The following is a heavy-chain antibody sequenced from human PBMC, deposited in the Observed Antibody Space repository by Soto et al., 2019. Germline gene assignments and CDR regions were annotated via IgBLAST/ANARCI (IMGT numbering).Heavy chain of an antibody. D-gene: IGHD5-18*01. J-gene: IGHJ6*02. CDR2: ISAYNGNT. V-gene: IGHV1-18*01. Sequence: QVQLVQSGAEVKKPGASVKVSCKASGYTCTSYGISWVRQAPGQGLEWMGWISAYNGNTNYAQKLQGRVTMTTDTSTSTAYTELRSLRSDDTAVYYCTRVKYSPPCYYYSGMDVWGQGTTVTVSS. CDR1: GYTCTSYG. CDR3: TRVKYSPPCYYYSGMDV.